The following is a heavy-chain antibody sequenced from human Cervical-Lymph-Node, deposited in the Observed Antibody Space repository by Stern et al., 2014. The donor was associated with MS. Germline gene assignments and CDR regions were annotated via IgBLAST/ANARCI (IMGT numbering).Heavy chain of an antibody. CDR1: GGSVSNTY. V-gene: IGHV4-59*02. CDR3: ARDVGMDV. J-gene: IGHJ6*02. Sequence: VQLVEPGPGLVKPSETLSLTCTVSGGSVSNTYWSWIRQPPGKGLEWIGNIYHSRVANSNTSVKSRITMQVDTTKNQVSRWLSSVTAADTAVYCARDVGMDVWGQGTTVTVSS. CDR2: IYHSRVA.